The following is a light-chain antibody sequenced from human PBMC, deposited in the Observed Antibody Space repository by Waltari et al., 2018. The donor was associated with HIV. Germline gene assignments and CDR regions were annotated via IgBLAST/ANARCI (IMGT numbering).Light chain of an antibody. CDR3: QSYDQTIPCV. J-gene: IGLJ1*01. CDR2: EDT. CDR1: SGNIANNH. V-gene: IGLV6-57*03. Sequence: NFVLTQPHSVSESPGKTVTISCARSSGNIANNHVQWYQQRPGSAPTPVIYEDTQRPSGVPDRFSVSIDTSSNSASLTIYELKTEDEADYYCQSYDQTIPCVFGTGTRLTVL.